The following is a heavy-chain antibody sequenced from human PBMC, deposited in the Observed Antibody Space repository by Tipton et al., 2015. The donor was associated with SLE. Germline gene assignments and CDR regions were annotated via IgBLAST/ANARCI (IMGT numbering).Heavy chain of an antibody. J-gene: IGHJ4*02. D-gene: IGHD3-9*01. Sequence: TLSLTCTVSGGSVSSSSKYWAWIRQPPGKGLEWIGSIYYTGTTTYYNSFLKSRVTMSVDTSKRQFSLKLSSVTAADTAVYYCARGRTSILWGQGTLVTVSS. CDR3: ARGRTSIL. CDR2: IYYTGTTT. CDR1: GGSVSSSSKY. V-gene: IGHV4-39*07.